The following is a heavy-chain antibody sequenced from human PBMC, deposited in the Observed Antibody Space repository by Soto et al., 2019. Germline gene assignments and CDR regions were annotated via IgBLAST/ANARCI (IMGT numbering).Heavy chain of an antibody. CDR3: ARDMYSSDYFVKWFEP. CDR1: GFSFSSYA. D-gene: IGHD6-19*01. Sequence: QVRLVESGGGVVQPGMSLRLSCTASGFSFSSYAMYWFRQPPGKGLEWVAVISHDGINKHYADSGKGRVTVARDNSNHSLDLPLNRLRGEDTAMYYCARDMYSSDYFVKWFEPWAQGTLVTVSS. V-gene: IGHV3-30-3*01. CDR2: ISHDGINK. J-gene: IGHJ5*02.